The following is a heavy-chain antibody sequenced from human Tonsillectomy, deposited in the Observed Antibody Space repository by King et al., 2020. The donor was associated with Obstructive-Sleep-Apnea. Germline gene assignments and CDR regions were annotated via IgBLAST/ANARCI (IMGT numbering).Heavy chain of an antibody. J-gene: IGHJ4*02. D-gene: IGHD5-12*01. CDR1: GYSFTTYW. CDR3: ARLGYSAYDPISGSGWPFDY. Sequence: QLVQSGAEVKKPGESLKISCKGSGYSFTTYWIGWVRQMPGKGLEWMGIIYPGDSDSRYSPSFQGQVTISADNSISTAYLQWSSLKASDTAMYHCARLGYSAYDPISGSGWPFDYWGQGTLVTVSS. CDR2: IYPGDSDS. V-gene: IGHV5-51*01.